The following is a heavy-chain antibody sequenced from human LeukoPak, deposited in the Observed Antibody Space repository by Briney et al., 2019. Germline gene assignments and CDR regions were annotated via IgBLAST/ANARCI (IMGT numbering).Heavy chain of an antibody. CDR3: AKEYSNRPDYYDF. CDR1: GFTFSSYS. Sequence: GGSLRLSCAASGFTFSSYSMNWVRQAPGKGLEWVSSISSSNSYIYYADSVKGRFTISRDNSKNTLDLQMDSLRTDDTAVYYCAKEYSNRPDYYDFWGQGTLVTVSS. J-gene: IGHJ4*02. V-gene: IGHV3-21*01. CDR2: ISSSNSYI. D-gene: IGHD6-13*01.